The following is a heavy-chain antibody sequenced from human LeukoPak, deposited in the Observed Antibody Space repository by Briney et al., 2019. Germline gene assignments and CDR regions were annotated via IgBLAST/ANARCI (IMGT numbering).Heavy chain of an antibody. Sequence: SETLSLTCTVSGGSISSYYWSWIRQPPGKGLEWIGYIYYSGSTNYNPSLKSRVTISVDTSRNQFSLKLSSVTAADTAVYYCASDIVVVPAAAHDAFDIWGQGTMVTVSS. D-gene: IGHD2-2*01. J-gene: IGHJ3*02. CDR1: GGSISSYY. CDR3: ASDIVVVPAAAHDAFDI. V-gene: IGHV4-59*08. CDR2: IYYSGST.